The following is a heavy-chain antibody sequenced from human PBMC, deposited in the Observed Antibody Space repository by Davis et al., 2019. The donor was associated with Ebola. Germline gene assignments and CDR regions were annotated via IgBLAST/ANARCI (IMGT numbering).Heavy chain of an antibody. CDR1: GGTFSSYA. V-gene: IGHV1-69*13. CDR3: ARDEFQAWEHSDDDAFDI. D-gene: IGHD1-26*01. Sequence: AASVKVSCKASGGTFSSYAISWVRQAPGQGLEWMGGIIPIFGTANYAQKFQGRVTITADESTSTAYMELGSLRSEDTAVYYCARDEFQAWEHSDDDAFDIWGQGTMVTVSS. CDR2: IIPIFGTA. J-gene: IGHJ3*02.